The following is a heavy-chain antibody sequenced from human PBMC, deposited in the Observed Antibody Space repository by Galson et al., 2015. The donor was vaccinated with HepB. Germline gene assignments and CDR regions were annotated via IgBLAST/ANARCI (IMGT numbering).Heavy chain of an antibody. D-gene: IGHD3-22*01. CDR3: AKDLHITMIVVVKDAFDI. V-gene: IGHV3-23*01. CDR2: ISGSGGST. Sequence: SLRLSCAASGFTFSSYAMSWVRQAPGKGLEWVSAISGSGGSTYYADSVKGRFTISRDNSKNTLYLQMNSLRAEDTAVYYCAKDLHITMIVVVKDAFDIWGQGTMVTVSS. J-gene: IGHJ3*02. CDR1: GFTFSSYA.